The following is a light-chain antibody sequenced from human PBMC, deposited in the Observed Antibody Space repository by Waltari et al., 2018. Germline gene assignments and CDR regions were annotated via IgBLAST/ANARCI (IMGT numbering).Light chain of an antibody. CDR3: QQRSDWPLA. V-gene: IGKV3-11*01. Sequence: EIVLTQSPATLSLSPGERATLSCRASQSISTYLAWYQQRPGQAPRLLIYDASNRASCSPARFSGSGSATDFTLTISSLEPEDFAVYYCQQRSDWPLAFVVGTKVEI. CDR2: DAS. J-gene: IGKJ4*01. CDR1: QSISTY.